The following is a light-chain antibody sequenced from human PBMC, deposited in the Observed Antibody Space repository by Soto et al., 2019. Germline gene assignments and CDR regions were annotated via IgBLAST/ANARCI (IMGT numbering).Light chain of an antibody. CDR1: SSDVGGYNF. CDR2: AVS. J-gene: IGLJ1*01. Sequence: QSALTQPASVSGSPGQSITISCTGTSSDVGGYNFVSWHQQHPGKAPKLMIYAVSNRPSGVSSRFSGSKSGNTASLTISGLQAEDEADYYCTSYTGSSTLVFGTGTKLTVL. CDR3: TSYTGSSTLV. V-gene: IGLV2-14*01.